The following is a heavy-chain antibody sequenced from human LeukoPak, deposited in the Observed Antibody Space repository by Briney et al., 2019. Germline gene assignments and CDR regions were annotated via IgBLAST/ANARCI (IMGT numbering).Heavy chain of an antibody. Sequence: QPGGSLRLSCAASGFTFDDYAMPWVRQAPGKGLEWVSGISWNSGSIGYADSVKGRFTISRDNAKNSLYLQMNSLRAEDTALYYCAKDRTYGDYGYFDYWGQGTLVTVSS. CDR3: AKDRTYGDYGYFDY. D-gene: IGHD4-17*01. CDR2: ISWNSGSI. CDR1: GFTFDDYA. J-gene: IGHJ4*02. V-gene: IGHV3-9*01.